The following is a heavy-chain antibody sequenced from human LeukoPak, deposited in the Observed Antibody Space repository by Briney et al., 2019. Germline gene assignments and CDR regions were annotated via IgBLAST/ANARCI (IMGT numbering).Heavy chain of an antibody. CDR1: GFTFSSYA. CDR3: TKDWGAAMDPVGYYFDY. V-gene: IGHV3-30-3*01. Sequence: GGSLRLSCAASGFTFSSYAMHWVRQAPGKGLGWVAVISYDGSNKYYADSVKGRFTISRDNSKNTLYLQMNSLRAEDTAVYYCTKDWGAAMDPVGYYFDYWGQGTLSPSPQ. CDR2: ISYDGSNK. D-gene: IGHD5-18*01. J-gene: IGHJ4*02.